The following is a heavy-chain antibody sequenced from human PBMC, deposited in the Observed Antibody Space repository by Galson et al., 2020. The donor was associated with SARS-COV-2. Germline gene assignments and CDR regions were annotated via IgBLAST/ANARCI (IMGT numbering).Heavy chain of an antibody. CDR3: ARGGHHMTTVNRAYDY. CDR2: IYHSGST. Sequence: ASETLSLTCAVSGGSISSGGYSWSWIRQPPGKGLEWIGYIYHSGSTYYNPSLKSRVTISVDRSKNQFSLKLSSVTAADTAVYYCARGGHHMTTVNRAYDYWGQGTLVTVSS. V-gene: IGHV4-30-2*01. D-gene: IGHD4-17*01. CDR1: GGSISSGGYS. J-gene: IGHJ4*02.